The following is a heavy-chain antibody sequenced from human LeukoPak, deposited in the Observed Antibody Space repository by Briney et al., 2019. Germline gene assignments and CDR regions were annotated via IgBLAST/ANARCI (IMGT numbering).Heavy chain of an antibody. D-gene: IGHD4-23*01. CDR1: GGSFSGYY. V-gene: IGHV4-34*01. CDR3: ARASRWGAFDI. Sequence: SETLSLTCAVYGGSFSGYYWSWIRQPPGKGLEWIGEINHSGSTNYNPSLKSRVTISVDTSKNQFSLKLSSVTAADTAVYYCARASRWGAFDIWGQGTMVTVSS. CDR2: INHSGST. J-gene: IGHJ3*02.